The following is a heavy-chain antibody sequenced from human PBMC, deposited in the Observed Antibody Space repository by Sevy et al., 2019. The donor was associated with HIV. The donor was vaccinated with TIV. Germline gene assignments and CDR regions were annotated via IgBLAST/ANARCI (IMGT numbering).Heavy chain of an antibody. Sequence: PGGSLRLSCAASGFIFSDYYMSWIRQAPGKGLEWVSYISGSGNTIYYTDSVTGRFTISRDNAKDSLYLQMNSLRAEDTAVYYCARAGGSWALRYWGQGSLVTVSS. CDR2: ISGSGNTI. V-gene: IGHV3-11*01. J-gene: IGHJ4*02. CDR3: ARAGGSWALRY. D-gene: IGHD1-26*01. CDR1: GFIFSDYY.